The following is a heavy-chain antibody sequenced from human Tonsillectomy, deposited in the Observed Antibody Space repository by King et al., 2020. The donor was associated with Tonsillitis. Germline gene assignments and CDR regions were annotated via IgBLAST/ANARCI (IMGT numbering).Heavy chain of an antibody. D-gene: IGHD3-16*01. J-gene: IGHJ4*02. V-gene: IGHV3-30*18. Sequence: QLVQSGGGVVQPGRSLRLSCAASGFTFSSYGMHWVRQAPGKGLEWVAVISYDGSKKYNGDSVKGRFTISRDNSKNTLYLQMNSLRAEDTAVYYCAKEDVGFDYWGQGILVTVSS. CDR2: ISYDGSKK. CDR3: AKEDVGFDY. CDR1: GFTFSSYG.